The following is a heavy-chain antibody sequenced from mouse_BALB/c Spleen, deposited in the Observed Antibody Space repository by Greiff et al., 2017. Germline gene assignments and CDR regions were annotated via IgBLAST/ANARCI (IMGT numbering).Heavy chain of an antibody. J-gene: IGHJ4*01. CDR2: IWAGGST. CDR3: ARVGPHGNYYAMDY. Sequence: VQLQESGPGLVAPSQSLSITCTVSGFSLTSYGVHWVRQPPGKGLEWLGVIWAGGSTNYNSALMSRLSISKDNSKSQVFLKMNSLQTDDTAMYYCARVGPHGNYYAMDYWGQGTSVTVSS. D-gene: IGHD2-1*01. CDR1: GFSLTSYG. V-gene: IGHV2-9*02.